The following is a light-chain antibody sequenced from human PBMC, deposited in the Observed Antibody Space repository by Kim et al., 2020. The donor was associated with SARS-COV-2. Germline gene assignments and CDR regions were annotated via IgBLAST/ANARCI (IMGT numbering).Light chain of an antibody. V-gene: IGLV2-8*01. CDR1: STDVGGYNY. J-gene: IGLJ2*01. Sequence: SPGQSVTIACTGTSTDVGGYNYVSWYQQHPGKAPKLMIYEVSKRPSGVPDRFSGSKSGNTASLTVSGLQAEDEADCSSYAGSYNLVFGGGTQLTVL. CDR3: SSYAGSYNLV. CDR2: EVS.